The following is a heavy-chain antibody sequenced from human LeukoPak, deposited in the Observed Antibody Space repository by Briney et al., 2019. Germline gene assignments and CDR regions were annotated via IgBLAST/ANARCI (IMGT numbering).Heavy chain of an antibody. J-gene: IGHJ3*02. D-gene: IGHD2-2*01. CDR1: GFSFSSYD. V-gene: IGHV3-30*18. Sequence: GGSLRLSCAASGFSFSSYDMHWVRQAPGKGLEWVAGISYDGSNKYYADSVRGRFTISRDNSKNTLYLQMNSLRAEDTAVYYCAKTLRQDIVVVPAAPDAFDIWGQGTMVTVSS. CDR3: AKTLRQDIVVVPAAPDAFDI. CDR2: ISYDGSNK.